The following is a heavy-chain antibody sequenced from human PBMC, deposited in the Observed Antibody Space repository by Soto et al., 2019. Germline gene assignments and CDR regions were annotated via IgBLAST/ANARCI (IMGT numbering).Heavy chain of an antibody. V-gene: IGHV4-59*08. J-gene: IGHJ6*02. Sequence: QVQVKESGPGLVKPSETLSLTCSVFGGSMSPYYWSWIRQSPGKGLEWIANIYYRGNINYNPSLESRVTIAIDTSKHQFSLKLNSLTAADTALYYCARHSKKTGDFDYYYGMDGWCQGTTVTVSS. D-gene: IGHD7-27*01. CDR3: ARHSKKTGDFDYYYGMDG. CDR1: GGSMSPYY. CDR2: IYYRGNI.